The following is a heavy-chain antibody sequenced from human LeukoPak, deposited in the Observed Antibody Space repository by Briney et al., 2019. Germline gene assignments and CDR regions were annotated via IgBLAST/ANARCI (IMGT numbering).Heavy chain of an antibody. V-gene: IGHV5-51*01. Sequence: GESLKISCKGSEYSFTSYWIGWVRQTPGQGLEWMGIIYPGDSDTKYSPSFEGQVTISVDDSISTAYLQWASLKASDTAMYYCARRHGDYRNLDYWGQGTLVTVSS. J-gene: IGHJ4*02. CDR2: IYPGDSDT. CDR3: ARRHGDYRNLDY. CDR1: EYSFTSYW. D-gene: IGHD4-17*01.